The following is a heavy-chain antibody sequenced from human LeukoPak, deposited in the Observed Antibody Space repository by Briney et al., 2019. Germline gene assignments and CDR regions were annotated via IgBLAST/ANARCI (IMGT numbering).Heavy chain of an antibody. CDR3: ARDRSSIGNFDC. CDR1: GGSISSSSYY. CDR2: IYYSGST. J-gene: IGHJ4*02. Sequence: SETLSLTCTVSGGSISSSSYYWGWIRQPPGKGLEWIGSIYYSGSTYYNPSLKSRVTISVDTSKNQFSLKLSSVTAADTAVYYCARDRSSIGNFDCWGQGTLVTVSS. V-gene: IGHV4-39*02. D-gene: IGHD2-2*01.